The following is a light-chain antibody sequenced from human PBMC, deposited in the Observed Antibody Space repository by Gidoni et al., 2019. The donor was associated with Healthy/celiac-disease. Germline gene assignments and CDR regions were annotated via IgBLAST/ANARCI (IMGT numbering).Light chain of an antibody. CDR3: QQRSNWPPIT. V-gene: IGKV3-11*01. Sequence: EIVLTQSPATLSLSPGERATLPCRASQSVSSYLAWYQQKPGQAPRLLIYDASNSGTGIPARFSGSGSGTDFTLTISSLVPEDFAVYYCQQRSNWPPITFGQGTRLEIK. CDR2: DAS. J-gene: IGKJ5*01. CDR1: QSVSSY.